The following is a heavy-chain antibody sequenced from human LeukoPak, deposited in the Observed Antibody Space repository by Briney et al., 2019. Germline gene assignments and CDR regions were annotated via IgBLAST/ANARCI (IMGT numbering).Heavy chain of an antibody. CDR3: VKDQGAARRAPDY. Sequence: GGSLRLSCAASGFTFSGYYMNWVRQAPGEGLEWVSVISASGGTTSYADSVEGRFTISRDTSKNILYLQMNSLRAEDTAVYYCVKDQGAARRAPDYWGQGTLVTVSS. J-gene: IGHJ4*02. CDR1: GFTFSGYY. CDR2: ISASGGTT. V-gene: IGHV3-23*01. D-gene: IGHD6-6*01.